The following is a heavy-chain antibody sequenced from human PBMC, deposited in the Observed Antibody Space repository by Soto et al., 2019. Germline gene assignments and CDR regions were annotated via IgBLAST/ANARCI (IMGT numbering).Heavy chain of an antibody. CDR1: GGSISSGEYY. J-gene: IGHJ5*02. V-gene: IGHV4-30-4*01. D-gene: IGHD6-13*01. CDR3: ARDRGAAARAHWFDP. Sequence: PSETMSLTCTVSGGSISSGEYYWSWIRQPPGKGLEWIGYIYYSGSTYYNPSLRSRVMISVDTSKKQFSLQLSSVTAADTAVYYCARDRGAAARAHWFDPWGQGTLVTVS. CDR2: IYYSGST.